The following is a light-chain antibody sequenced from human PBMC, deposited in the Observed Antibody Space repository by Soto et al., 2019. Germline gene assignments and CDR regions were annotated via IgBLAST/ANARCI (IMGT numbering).Light chain of an antibody. CDR2: DAS. CDR1: QSVSSN. J-gene: IGKJ5*01. Sequence: EIVMTQSPATLSVSPGERATLSCRASQSVSSNLAWYQQKPGQAPRLLIYDASNRATGTPARFSGSGSGTDFTLTISSLEPEDFAVYYCQQRKNWPPITFGQGTRLEI. V-gene: IGKV3-11*01. CDR3: QQRKNWPPIT.